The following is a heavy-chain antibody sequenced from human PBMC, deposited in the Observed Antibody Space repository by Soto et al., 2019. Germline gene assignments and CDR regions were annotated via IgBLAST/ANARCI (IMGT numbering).Heavy chain of an antibody. D-gene: IGHD2-2*01. CDR3: AQGHQVPFPG. J-gene: IGHJ4*02. V-gene: IGHV3-23*01. CDR1: GFTFNTYG. Sequence: GGSLRLSCATSGFTFNTYGMSWVRQAPGKGLEWVSGISGTGVSTYYADSVKGRFTISRDNSKNTLYLQMNNLRDDDTAIYYCAQGHQVPFPGWGQGTLVTVSS. CDR2: ISGTGVST.